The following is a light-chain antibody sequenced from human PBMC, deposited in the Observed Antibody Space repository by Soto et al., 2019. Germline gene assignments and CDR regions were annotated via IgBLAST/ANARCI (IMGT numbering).Light chain of an antibody. CDR3: QQSYSTPRT. V-gene: IGKV1-39*01. J-gene: IGKJ1*01. CDR1: QTINTY. Sequence: DIQMTQSPSSLSASVGDRVTITCRASQTINTYLHWYQQKPGKAPKVLIFAASNLQSGVPSRFSGSGSGTDFTLTITSLQPEDFATYYCQQSYSTPRTFGQGTKVEIK. CDR2: AAS.